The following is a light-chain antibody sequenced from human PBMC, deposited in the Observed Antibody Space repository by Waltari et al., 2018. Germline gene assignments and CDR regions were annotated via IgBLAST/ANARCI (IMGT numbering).Light chain of an antibody. Sequence: QSVLTQPPSASGTPGQRVPLSCSGGSSNIGRDTVNWYQQPPGTAPKPLIYKNKQRPSGVPDRFSGSKSGTSASLAISGLQSEDEADYYCVAWDHSLNAYVFGTGTKVSAL. CDR1: SSNIGRDT. CDR2: KNK. CDR3: VAWDHSLNAYV. J-gene: IGLJ1*01. V-gene: IGLV1-44*01.